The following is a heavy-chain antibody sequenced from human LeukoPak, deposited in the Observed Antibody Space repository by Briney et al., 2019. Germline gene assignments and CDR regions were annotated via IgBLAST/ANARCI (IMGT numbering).Heavy chain of an antibody. D-gene: IGHD5-12*01. CDR2: SIPILGIA. Sequence: SLKVSCKASGGTFSSYAMGWVREAAGQGPEWRGRSIPILGIANGAQKFQGRVTITADKSTSTAYMGLSSLRSEDTAVYYCPRTVDDGFDYWGQGTLVTVSS. CDR1: GGTFSSYA. J-gene: IGHJ4*02. CDR3: PRTVDDGFDY. V-gene: IGHV1-69*04.